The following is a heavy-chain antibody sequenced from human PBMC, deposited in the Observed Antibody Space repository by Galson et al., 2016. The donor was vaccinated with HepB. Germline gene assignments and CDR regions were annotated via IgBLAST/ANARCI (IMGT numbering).Heavy chain of an antibody. CDR1: GDSVSSSTAA. D-gene: IGHD3-9*01. CDR2: TYYRSKWYN. V-gene: IGHV6-1*01. CDR3: AREVRYSPSGGMDV. Sequence: CAISGDSVSSSTAAWIWIRQSPSRGLEWLGRTYYRSKWYNDYAVSVESRTTINPDTSKNQFSLQLSSVTPEDTAVYYCAREVRYSPSGGMDVWGQGTTVTVSS. J-gene: IGHJ6*02.